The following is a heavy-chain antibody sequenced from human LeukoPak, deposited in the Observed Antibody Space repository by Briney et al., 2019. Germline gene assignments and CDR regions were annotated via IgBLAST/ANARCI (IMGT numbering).Heavy chain of an antibody. J-gene: IGHJ4*02. CDR2: INFNRGDT. Sequence: ASVKVSCKASGYTFRNYYIHWVRQAPGHGLEYMGWINFNRGDTNYAEKFQGRVTMTRDTSIDTVYMGLSSLRSDDTALYYCARDKSNGIGIVYWGQGTPVTVSS. V-gene: IGHV1-2*02. D-gene: IGHD1-26*01. CDR3: ARDKSNGIGIVY. CDR1: GYTFRNYY.